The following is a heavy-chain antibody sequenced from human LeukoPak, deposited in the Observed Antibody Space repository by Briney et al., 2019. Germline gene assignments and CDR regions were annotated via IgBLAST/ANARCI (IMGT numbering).Heavy chain of an antibody. Sequence: GGSLRLSCSASGFTFSGYSMNWVRRAPGKGLEWVSSISRSSSYIYYADSVKGRFTISRDNAKNSLYLQMNSLRAEDTAVYYCARVQVTYYYDSSGYCDYWGQGTLVTVSS. D-gene: IGHD3-22*01. CDR3: ARVQVTYYYDSSGYCDY. CDR1: GFTFSGYS. J-gene: IGHJ4*02. V-gene: IGHV3-21*01. CDR2: ISRSSSYI.